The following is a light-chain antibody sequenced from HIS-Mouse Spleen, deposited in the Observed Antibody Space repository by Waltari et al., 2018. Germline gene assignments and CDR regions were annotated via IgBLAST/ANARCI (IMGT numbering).Light chain of an antibody. Sequence: EIVLTQSPATLSLSPGERATLSCRASQSVSSYLAWYQQKPGQAPRLLIDDASNRATGIPARFSGSGDGTDFTLTISSLEPEDFAVYYCQQRSNWPRLTFGGGTKVEIK. CDR1: QSVSSY. J-gene: IGKJ4*01. CDR3: QQRSNWPRLT. CDR2: DAS. V-gene: IGKV3-11*01.